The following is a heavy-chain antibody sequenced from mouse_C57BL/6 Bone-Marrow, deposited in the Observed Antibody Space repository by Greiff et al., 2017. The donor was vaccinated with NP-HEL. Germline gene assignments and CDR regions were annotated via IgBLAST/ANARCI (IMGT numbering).Heavy chain of an antibody. CDR2: IDPEDGET. Sequence: EVQLVESGAELVKPGASVKLSCTASGFNIKDYYMLWVKQRTEQGLEWIGRIDPEDGETKYAPKFQGKATITADTSSNTAYLQLSSLTSEDTAVYYCARSAITTVVAPSWFAYWGQGTLVTVSA. J-gene: IGHJ3*01. D-gene: IGHD1-1*01. CDR3: ARSAITTVVAPSWFAY. V-gene: IGHV14-2*01. CDR1: GFNIKDYY.